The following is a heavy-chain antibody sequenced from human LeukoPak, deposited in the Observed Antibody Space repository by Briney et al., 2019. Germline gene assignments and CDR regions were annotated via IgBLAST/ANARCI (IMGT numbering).Heavy chain of an antibody. Sequence: GGPLRLPWAPSGFPFRIKAMTGAGQAPGKGREGVAFIPSDGSKKYSADSVKGRFTISRDNSKSTLYLQMNSLRAEDTALYYCTKVARQGWELLSYYFDYWGQGTLVTVSS. J-gene: IGHJ4*02. CDR2: IPSDGSKK. D-gene: IGHD2-21*02. CDR3: TKVARQGWELLSYYFDY. CDR1: GFPFRIKA. V-gene: IGHV3-30*02.